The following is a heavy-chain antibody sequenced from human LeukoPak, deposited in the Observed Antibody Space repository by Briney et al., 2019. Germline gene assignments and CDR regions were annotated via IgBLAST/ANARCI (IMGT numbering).Heavy chain of an antibody. CDR2: INPNSGDT. V-gene: IGHV1-2*02. CDR3: ARTGTTASTWYYYYMDV. CDR1: GYTFTGYY. D-gene: IGHD1-7*01. Sequence: ASVKVSCKASGYTFTGYYMHWVRQAPGQGLEWMGWINPNSGDTNYAQKFQGRVTMTRDTSISAAYMELSRLRSDDTAVYYCARTGTTASTWYYYYMDVWGKGTTVTVSS. J-gene: IGHJ6*03.